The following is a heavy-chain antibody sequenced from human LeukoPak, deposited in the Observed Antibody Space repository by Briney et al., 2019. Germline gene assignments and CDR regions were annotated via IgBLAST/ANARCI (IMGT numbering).Heavy chain of an antibody. V-gene: IGHV3-20*04. CDR1: GFTFDDYG. CDR2: INWNGGST. Sequence: PGGSLRLSCAASGFTFDDYGVSWVRQAPGKGLEWVSGINWNGGSTGYADSVKGRFSISRDNAKNSLYLQMNSLGAEDTALYYCAREKEWELRYFDYWGQGTLVTVSS. D-gene: IGHD1-26*01. J-gene: IGHJ4*02. CDR3: AREKEWELRYFDY.